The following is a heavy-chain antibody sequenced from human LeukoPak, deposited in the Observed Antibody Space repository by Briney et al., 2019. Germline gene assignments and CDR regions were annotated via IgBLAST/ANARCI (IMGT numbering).Heavy chain of an antibody. D-gene: IGHD1-26*01. Sequence: GGSLRLSCAASGLTFSSHWMHWVRQAPGKGLVWVSRITNDGSSTSYADSVKGRFTISRDNAKNMLYLQMNSLRAEDTAVYYCARVPDSGSAIDYWGQGTLVTVSS. J-gene: IGHJ4*02. CDR3: ARVPDSGSAIDY. CDR1: GLTFSSHW. CDR2: ITNDGSST. V-gene: IGHV3-74*01.